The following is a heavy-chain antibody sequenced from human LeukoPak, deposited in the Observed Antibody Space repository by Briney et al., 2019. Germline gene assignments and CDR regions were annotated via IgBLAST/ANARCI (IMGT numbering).Heavy chain of an antibody. CDR2: IYTSGST. V-gene: IGHV4-4*07. D-gene: IGHD3-3*01. J-gene: IGHJ5*02. CDR1: GGSISSYY. Sequence: SETLSLTCTVSGGSISSYYWSWIRQLAGKGLEWIGRIYTSGSTNYNPSLKSRVTMSVDTSKNQFSLKLSSVTAADTAVYYCARSGYDFWSGYPYWFDPWGQGTLVTVSS. CDR3: ARSGYDFWSGYPYWFDP.